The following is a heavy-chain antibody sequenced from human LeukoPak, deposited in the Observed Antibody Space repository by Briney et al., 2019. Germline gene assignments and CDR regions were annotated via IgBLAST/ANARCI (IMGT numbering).Heavy chain of an antibody. J-gene: IGHJ4*02. CDR2: ISGSGGST. CDR1: GFTFSSYA. Sequence: LGGSLRLSCVASGFTFSSYAVNWVRQAPGKGLEWVSAISGSGGSTYYADSVKGRFTISRDNSKNTLYLQMNSLRAEDTAVYYCAKGDIVATIPAFDYWGQGTLVTVSS. D-gene: IGHD5-12*01. V-gene: IGHV3-23*01. CDR3: AKGDIVATIPAFDY.